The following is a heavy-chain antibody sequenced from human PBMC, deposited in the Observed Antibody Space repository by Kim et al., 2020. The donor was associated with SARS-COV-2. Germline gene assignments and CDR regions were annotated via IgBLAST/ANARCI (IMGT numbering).Heavy chain of an antibody. CDR3: VRWNNMGGSGWFDP. D-gene: IGHD6-25*01. Sequence: DSVKVSCKASGYTFTNYVINWVRQAPGQGLEWMGWIDTKTGNPMYAQGFTGRFVFSLDTSVSTTYLQISSLKTEDTAVYYCVRWNNMGGSGWFDPWGQGTLVIVSS. CDR2: IDTKTGNP. J-gene: IGHJ5*02. CDR1: GYTFTNYV. V-gene: IGHV7-4-1*02.